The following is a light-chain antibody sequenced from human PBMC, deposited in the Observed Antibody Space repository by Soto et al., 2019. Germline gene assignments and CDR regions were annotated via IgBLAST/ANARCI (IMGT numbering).Light chain of an antibody. CDR2: DAS. CDR3: QQRSNWPPIT. J-gene: IGKJ5*01. V-gene: IGKV3-11*01. CDR1: QSVSSY. Sequence: EIVLTQSPATLSLSPGERATLPCRASQSVSSYLAWYQQKPGQAPRLLIYDASIRATGVPARFSGSGSGTDFTLTISTLEPEAFALYYCQQRSNWPPITFGQGTRLEIK.